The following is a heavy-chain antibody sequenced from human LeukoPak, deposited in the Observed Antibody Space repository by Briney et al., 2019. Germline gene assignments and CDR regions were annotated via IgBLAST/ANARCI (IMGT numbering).Heavy chain of an antibody. Sequence: GGSLRLSCAVSGFTFDDYAMHWVRLVPGKGLEWVSGISWNSDTIGYGDSVKGRFTISRDNAKNSLYLQMNSLRPEDTALYYCATNGGGDSGYGNFDYWGQGTLVTVSS. CDR2: ISWNSDTI. D-gene: IGHD5-12*01. J-gene: IGHJ4*02. CDR1: GFTFDDYA. V-gene: IGHV3-9*01. CDR3: ATNGGGDSGYGNFDY.